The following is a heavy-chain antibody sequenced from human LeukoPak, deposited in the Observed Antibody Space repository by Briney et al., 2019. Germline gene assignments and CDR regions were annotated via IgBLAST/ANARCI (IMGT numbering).Heavy chain of an antibody. J-gene: IGHJ4*02. CDR1: GFTFSNYA. Sequence: GGSLRLSCAASGFTFSNYAMSWVRQAPGKGLEWVSTLSGTGGSTYYADSVKGRFTISRDNSKNTLYLQMSSLRAEDTAIYYCAKDTSTRWYSSTPLPGDYWGQGTLVTVSS. V-gene: IGHV3-23*01. CDR2: LSGTGGST. CDR3: AKDTSTRWYSSTPLPGDY. D-gene: IGHD6-13*01.